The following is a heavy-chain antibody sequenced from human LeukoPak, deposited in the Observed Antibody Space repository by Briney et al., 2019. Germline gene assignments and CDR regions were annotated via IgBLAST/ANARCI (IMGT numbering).Heavy chain of an antibody. Sequence: GGSLRLSCAAFGFTFSSYAMHWVRQAPGKGLEWVAVISYDGSNKYYADSVKGRFTISRDNSKNTLYLQMNSLRAEDTAVYYCARDRLRYGSGSRLTADYWGQGTLVTVSS. CDR1: GFTFSSYA. V-gene: IGHV3-30*04. CDR2: ISYDGSNK. CDR3: ARDRLRYGSGSRLTADY. J-gene: IGHJ4*02. D-gene: IGHD3-10*01.